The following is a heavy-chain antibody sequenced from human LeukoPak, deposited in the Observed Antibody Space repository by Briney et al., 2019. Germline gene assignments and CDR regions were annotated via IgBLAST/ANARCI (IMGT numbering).Heavy chain of an antibody. CDR1: GGXFSSYA. CDR3: ASGGVITFGGVIVIGWFDP. D-gene: IGHD3-16*02. J-gene: IGHJ5*02. CDR2: IIPIFGTA. Sequence: ASVKVSCKASGGXFSSYAISWVRQAPGQGLEWMGGIIPIFGTANYAQKFQGRVTITADESTSTAYMELSSLRSEDTAVYYCASGGVITFGGVIVIGWFDPWGQGTLVTVSS. V-gene: IGHV1-69*13.